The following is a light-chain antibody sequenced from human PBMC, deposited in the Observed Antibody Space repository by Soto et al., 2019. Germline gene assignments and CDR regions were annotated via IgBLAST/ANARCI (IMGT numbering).Light chain of an antibody. CDR2: RNN. CDR3: SSYAGSSNV. CDR1: SSNIGTNY. J-gene: IGLJ1*01. Sequence: QSVLTQLPSASGTPGQRVTISCSGGSSNIGTNYVYWYQHLPGTAPKLLIYRNNQRPSGVPDRFSGSKSGNTASLTVSGLQAEDEADYYCSSYAGSSNVFGTGTKLTVL. V-gene: IGLV1-47*01.